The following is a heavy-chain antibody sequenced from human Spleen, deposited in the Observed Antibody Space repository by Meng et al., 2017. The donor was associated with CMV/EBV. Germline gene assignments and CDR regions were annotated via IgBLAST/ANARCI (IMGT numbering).Heavy chain of an antibody. CDR2: INHSGST. V-gene: IGHV4-34*01. CDR1: GGSFSGYY. CDR3: ARASYGAMGKYDFWGNTRGQFDP. D-gene: IGHD3-3*01. Sequence: SETLSLTCAVYGGSFSGYYWSWIRQPPGKGLEWIGEINHSGSTNYNPSLKSRVTISVDTSKNQFSLKLSSVTAADTAVYYCARASYGAMGKYDFWGNTRGQFDPWGQGTLVTVSS. J-gene: IGHJ5*02.